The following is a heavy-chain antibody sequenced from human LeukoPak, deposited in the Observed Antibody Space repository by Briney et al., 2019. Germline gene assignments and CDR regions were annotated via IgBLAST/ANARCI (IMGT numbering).Heavy chain of an antibody. CDR3: ARATTVRRGPVSFDY. V-gene: IGHV4-31*03. J-gene: IGHJ4*02. Sequence: SETLSLTCTVSGGSISSGGYYWSWIRQHPGKGLEWIGYVYYSGSTYYNPSLNSRVTITVDTSKNQCSLKLSSVTAADTAVYYCARATTVRRGPVSFDYWGQGTLVTVSS. D-gene: IGHD1-1*01. CDR2: VYYSGST. CDR1: GGSISSGGYY.